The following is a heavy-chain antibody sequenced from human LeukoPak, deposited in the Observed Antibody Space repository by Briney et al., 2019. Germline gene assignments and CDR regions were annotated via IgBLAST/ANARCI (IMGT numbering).Heavy chain of an antibody. CDR1: GFTFSSYS. Sequence: PGGSLRLSCAASGFTFSSYSMNWVRQAPGKGLEWVSSISSSSSYIYYADSVKGRFTISRDNAKNSLYLQMNSLRAEDTAVYYCARDGGVRYFDWLSNDYWGQGTLVTVSS. D-gene: IGHD3-9*01. J-gene: IGHJ4*02. CDR2: ISSSSSYI. V-gene: IGHV3-21*01. CDR3: ARDGGVRYFDWLSNDY.